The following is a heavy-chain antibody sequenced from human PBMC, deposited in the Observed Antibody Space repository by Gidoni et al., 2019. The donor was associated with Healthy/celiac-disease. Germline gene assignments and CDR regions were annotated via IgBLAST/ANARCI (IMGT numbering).Heavy chain of an antibody. V-gene: IGHV4-34*01. CDR3: ASGNDGVRYGDHEFDY. D-gene: IGHD4-17*01. J-gene: IGHJ4*02. Sequence: QVQLQQWGAGLLKPSETLPLTCAVYVGSFSGYYWSWIRQPPGKGLECIGEINHSGSTNDNPSLKSRVTISVDTSKNQFSLKLSSVTAADTAVYYCASGNDGVRYGDHEFDYWGQGTLVTVSS. CDR2: INHSGST. CDR1: VGSFSGYY.